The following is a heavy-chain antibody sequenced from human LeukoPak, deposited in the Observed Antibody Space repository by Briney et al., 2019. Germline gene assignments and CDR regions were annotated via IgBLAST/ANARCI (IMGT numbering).Heavy chain of an antibody. CDR3: AKGGGRRFDP. CDR2: ISGSGANT. V-gene: IGHV3-23*01. D-gene: IGHD1-1*01. J-gene: IGHJ5*02. CDR1: GFTFSNYA. Sequence: PGGSLRLSCAASGFTFSNYAMSWVRQAPGKGLEWVSGISGSGANTYYADSVKGRFTISRDNSKNTLYLQMNSLRAEDTAVYYCAKGGGRRFDPWGQGTLVTVSS.